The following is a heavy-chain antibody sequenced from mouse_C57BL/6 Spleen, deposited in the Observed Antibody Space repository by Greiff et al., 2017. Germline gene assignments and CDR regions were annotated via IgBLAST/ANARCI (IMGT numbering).Heavy chain of an antibody. Sequence: QVQLQQSGAELARPGASVKMSCKASGYTFTSYTMHWVQQRPGQGLEWIGYINPSSGYTKYNQKFKDKATLTADKSSSTAYMQLSSLTSEDSAVYYCASYYGSSSFDYWGQGTTLTVSS. CDR3: ASYYGSSSFDY. CDR2: INPSSGYT. V-gene: IGHV1-4*01. J-gene: IGHJ2*01. CDR1: GYTFTSYT. D-gene: IGHD1-1*01.